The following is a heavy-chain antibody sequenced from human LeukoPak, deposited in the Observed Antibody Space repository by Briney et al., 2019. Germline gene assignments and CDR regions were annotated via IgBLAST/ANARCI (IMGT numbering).Heavy chain of an antibody. CDR1: GFTFETYS. Sequence: GGSLRLSCAASGFTFETYSMSWVRQAPGKGLEGVSIISRASESIFYADSVKGRFTISRDNAKNSLYRQMNGLRAEDTAVYYCARGATDVTRWFDPWGQGTRVTVSS. CDR3: ARGATDVTRWFDP. J-gene: IGHJ5*02. CDR2: ISRASESI. V-gene: IGHV3-21*01. D-gene: IGHD1-1*01.